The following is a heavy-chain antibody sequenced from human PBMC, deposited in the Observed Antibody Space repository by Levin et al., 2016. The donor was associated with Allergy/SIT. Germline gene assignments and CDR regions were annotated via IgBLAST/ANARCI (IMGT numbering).Heavy chain of an antibody. V-gene: IGHV4-59*01. Sequence: SETLSLTCTVSGGSISSYYWTWIRQPPGKGLEWIGCIYYSGSTNYNPSLKSRVTISVDTSKKQFSLKLSSVTAADTAVYYCARDDILTGFNLWGQGTLVTVSS. D-gene: IGHD3-9*01. CDR3: ARDDILTGFNL. CDR1: GGSISSYY. J-gene: IGHJ4*02. CDR2: IYYSGST.